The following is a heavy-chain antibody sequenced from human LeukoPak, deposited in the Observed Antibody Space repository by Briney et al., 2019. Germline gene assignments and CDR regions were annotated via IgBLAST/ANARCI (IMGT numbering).Heavy chain of an antibody. J-gene: IGHJ5*02. V-gene: IGHV1-69*04. CDR2: IIPILGIA. CDR1: GGTFSSYA. CDR3: ARESYDSSGYYWFDP. D-gene: IGHD3-22*01. Sequence: ASVKVSCKASGGTFSSYAISWVRQAPGQGLEWMGRIIPILGIANYAQKFQGRVTITADKSTSTAYMELSSLRSEDTAVYYCARESYDSSGYYWFDPWGQGTLVTVSS.